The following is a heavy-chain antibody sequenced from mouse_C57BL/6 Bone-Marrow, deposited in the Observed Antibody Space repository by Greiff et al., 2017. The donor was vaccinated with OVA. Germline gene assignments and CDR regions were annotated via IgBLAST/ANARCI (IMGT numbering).Heavy chain of an antibody. J-gene: IGHJ2*01. D-gene: IGHD1-1*01. Sequence: EVQLQQSGAELVRPGASVKLSCTASGFNIKDDYMHWVKQRPEQGLEWIGWIDPENGDTEYASKFQGKATITADTSSNTAYLQLSSLTSEDTAVYYCTTIYYGSSYPDYWGQGTTLTVSS. CDR2: IDPENGDT. CDR3: TTIYYGSSYPDY. CDR1: GFNIKDDY. V-gene: IGHV14-4*01.